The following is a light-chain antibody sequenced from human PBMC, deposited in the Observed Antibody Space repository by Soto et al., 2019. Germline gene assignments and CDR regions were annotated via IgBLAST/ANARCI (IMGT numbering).Light chain of an antibody. CDR3: QHRSNWPPMYT. J-gene: IGKJ2*01. Sequence: EIVLTQSPATLSLSPGERATLSCRASQSVGGFLAWYQQKSGQAPRLLIYDTSKRATGIPARFSGSGSGTDFTLTISSLEPXDFAIYHCQHRSNWPPMYTFGQGTKLEIK. CDR1: QSVGGF. V-gene: IGKV3-11*01. CDR2: DTS.